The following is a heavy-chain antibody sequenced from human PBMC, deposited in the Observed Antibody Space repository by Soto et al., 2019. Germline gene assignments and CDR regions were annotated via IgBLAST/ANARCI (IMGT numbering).Heavy chain of an antibody. Sequence: GGSLRLSCAASGFTFSSYSMNWARQAPGKGPEWVSYISSSSSTIYYADSVKGRFTISRDNAKNSLYLQMNSLRDEDTAVYYCARDRARGSSGWYGMDVWGQGTTVTVSS. J-gene: IGHJ6*02. CDR3: ARDRARGSSGWYGMDV. D-gene: IGHD6-19*01. V-gene: IGHV3-48*02. CDR1: GFTFSSYS. CDR2: ISSSSSTI.